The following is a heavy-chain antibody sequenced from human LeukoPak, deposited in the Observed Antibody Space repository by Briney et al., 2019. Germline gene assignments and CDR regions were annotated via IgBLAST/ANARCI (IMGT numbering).Heavy chain of an antibody. V-gene: IGHV4-38-2*02. D-gene: IGHD3-10*01. Sequence: SETLSLTCTVSGYSISSGYYWGWIRQPPGKGLEWIGSIYHSGRTFYNPSLKSRVTISVDTSKNQFSLKLSSVTAADTAVYYCARDRLLWFGELDYWGQGTLVTVSS. CDR3: ARDRLLWFGELDY. CDR2: IYHSGRT. CDR1: GYSISSGYY. J-gene: IGHJ4*02.